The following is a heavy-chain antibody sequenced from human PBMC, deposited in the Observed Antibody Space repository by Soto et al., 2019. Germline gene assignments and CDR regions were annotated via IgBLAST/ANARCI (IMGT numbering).Heavy chain of an antibody. CDR3: PHRESSCGDRYSRWHFRL. Sequence: QITLKESGPTLVKPTQTLTLTCTFSGFSLTTGGLAVGWIRQPPGKALEWLALIYWDDDKRYSPSPKSMLSLTQDPSTYQVVLTMTNRHPVDTATYYCPHRESSCGDRYSRWHFRLWGRGALVTVSS. CDR2: IYWDDDK. V-gene: IGHV2-5*02. J-gene: IGHJ2*01. CDR1: GFSLTTGGLA. D-gene: IGHD2-15*01.